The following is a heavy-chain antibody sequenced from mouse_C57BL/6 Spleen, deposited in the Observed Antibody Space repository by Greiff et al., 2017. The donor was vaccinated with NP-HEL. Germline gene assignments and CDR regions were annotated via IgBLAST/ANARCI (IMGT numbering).Heavy chain of an antibody. V-gene: IGHV5-17*01. CDR3: ASRGLRRYAMDY. D-gene: IGHD2-4*01. J-gene: IGHJ4*01. Sequence: EVKLMESGGGLVKPGGSLKLSCAASGFTFSDYGMHWVRQAPEKGLEWVAYISSGRSTIYYADTVKGRFTISRDNAKNTLFLQMTSLRSEDTAMYYCASRGLRRYAMDYWGQGTSVTVSS. CDR2: ISSGRSTI. CDR1: GFTFSDYG.